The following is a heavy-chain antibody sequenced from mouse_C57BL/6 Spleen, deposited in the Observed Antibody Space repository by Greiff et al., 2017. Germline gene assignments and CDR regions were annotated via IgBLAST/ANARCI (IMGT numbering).Heavy chain of an antibody. D-gene: IGHD2-1*01. Sequence: QVQLQQSGAELARPGASVKLSCKASGYTFTSYGISWVKQRTGQGLEWIGVIYPRSGNTYYNEKFKGKATLTADKSSSKAYMELRSLTSGDSAVYYCARGGNYEGYAMDYWGQGTSVTVSS. J-gene: IGHJ4*01. CDR2: IYPRSGNT. CDR1: GYTFTSYG. V-gene: IGHV1-81*01. CDR3: ARGGNYEGYAMDY.